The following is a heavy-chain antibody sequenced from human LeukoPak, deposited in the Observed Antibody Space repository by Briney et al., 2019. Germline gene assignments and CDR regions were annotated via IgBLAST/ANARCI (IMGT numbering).Heavy chain of an antibody. CDR1: GFTFSTYW. CDR2: IRPEGTTT. CDR3: ARDLDWILFDY. Sequence: GGSLRLSCAASGFTFSTYWMHWVRQAPGKGLAWVSRIRPEGTTTAYADSVKGRFTISRDNAKNTLFLQMSSLSAEDTAVYYCARDLDWILFDYWGQGTLVTVSS. V-gene: IGHV3-74*03. J-gene: IGHJ4*02. D-gene: IGHD3-9*01.